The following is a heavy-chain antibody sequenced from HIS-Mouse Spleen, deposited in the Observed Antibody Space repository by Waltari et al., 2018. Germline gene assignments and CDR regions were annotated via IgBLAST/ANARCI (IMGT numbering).Heavy chain of an antibody. D-gene: IGHD3-22*01. J-gene: IGHJ4*02. Sequence: QVQLVQSGAEVKKPGASVKVSCKASVYTFTSYGISWVRQAPGQGLEWMGWISAYNGNTNYAQKLQGRVTMTTDTSTSTAYMELRSLRSDDTAVYYCARDRSDYYDSSGYWYFDYWGQGTLVTVSS. V-gene: IGHV1-18*01. CDR2: ISAYNGNT. CDR1: VYTFTSYG. CDR3: ARDRSDYYDSSGYWYFDY.